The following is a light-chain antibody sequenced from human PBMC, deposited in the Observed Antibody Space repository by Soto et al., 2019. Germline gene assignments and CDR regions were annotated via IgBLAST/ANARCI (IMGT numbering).Light chain of an antibody. J-gene: IGKJ1*01. CDR2: GAS. V-gene: IGKV3-11*01. CDR1: ENVRTF. Sequence: EVVLTQSPATLSLSPGERATLSCRASENVRTFVDWYQQKPGQAPRLLIHGASNRATGIPARFSGSGSGTDFTLTISNLAPEDFAVYYCQQHSHWPPWTFGQGTRVEI. CDR3: QQHSHWPPWT.